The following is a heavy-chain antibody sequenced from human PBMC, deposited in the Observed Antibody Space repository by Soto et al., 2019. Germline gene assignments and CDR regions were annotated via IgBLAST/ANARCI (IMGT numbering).Heavy chain of an antibody. D-gene: IGHD5-12*01. Sequence: EVQLLESGGGLVQPGGSLRLSCAASGFTFSSYAMSWVRQAPGKGLEWVSAISGSGGSTYYADSVKGRFTISRDNSKNTLNLQMTSLRAEDTAEYYGAKVRRVVATMEAFDIWGQGQWSPSLQ. CDR1: GFTFSSYA. CDR2: ISGSGGST. J-gene: IGHJ3*02. V-gene: IGHV3-23*01. CDR3: AKVRRVVATMEAFDI.